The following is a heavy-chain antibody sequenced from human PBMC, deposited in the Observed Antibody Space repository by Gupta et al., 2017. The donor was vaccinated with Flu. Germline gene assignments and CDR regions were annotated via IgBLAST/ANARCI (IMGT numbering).Heavy chain of an antibody. V-gene: IGHV4-59*01. CDR3: ASARSGSYSSRWWWFDP. CDR1: GGSISSYY. J-gene: IGHJ5*02. CDR2: IYYSGST. D-gene: IGHD3-10*01. Sequence: QVQLQESGPGLVKPSETLSLTCTVSGGSISSYYWSWIRQPPGKGLEWIGYIYYSGSTNYNPSLKSRVTISVDTSKNQFSLKLSSVTAADTAVYYCASARSGSYSSRWWWFDPWGQGTLVTVSS.